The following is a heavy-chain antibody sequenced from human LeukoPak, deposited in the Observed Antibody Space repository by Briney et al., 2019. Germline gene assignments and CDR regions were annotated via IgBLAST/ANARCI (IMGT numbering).Heavy chain of an antibody. J-gene: IGHJ4*02. CDR3: ASSGYSYYDPPGY. D-gene: IGHD5-18*01. CDR2: ISSSGSTI. CDR1: GFTFSDYY. V-gene: IGHV3-11*01. Sequence: PGGSLRLSCAASGFTFSDYYMSWIRQAPGKGLEWVSYISSSGSTIYYADSVKGRFTIPRDNAKNSLYLQMNSLRAEDTAVYYCASSGYSYYDPPGYWGQGTLVTVSS.